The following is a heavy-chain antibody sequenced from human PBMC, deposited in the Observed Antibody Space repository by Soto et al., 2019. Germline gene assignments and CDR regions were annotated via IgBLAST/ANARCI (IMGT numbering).Heavy chain of an antibody. D-gene: IGHD2-2*01. J-gene: IGHJ4*02. CDR2: ISSSGSNI. Sequence: PGGSLRLSCAASGFTFSDYYMSRIRQAPGKGLEWVSYISSSGSNIYYADSVKGRFTISRDNAKNSLYLQMNSLRAADTALYYWARDRYCSCSSCYFPGETHDSSPPDYWGQGTLVTVSS. V-gene: IGHV3-11*01. CDR3: ARDRYCSCSSCYFPGETHDSSPPDY. CDR1: GFTFSDYY.